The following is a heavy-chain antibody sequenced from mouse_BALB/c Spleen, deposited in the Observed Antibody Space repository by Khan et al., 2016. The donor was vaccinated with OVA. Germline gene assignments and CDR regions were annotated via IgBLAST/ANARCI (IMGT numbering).Heavy chain of an antibody. Sequence: QVQLQQPGAELVKPGASVKLSCKASGYTFTSSYMYWVKQRPGQGLEWIGGINPSTGGTNFNEKFKSKATLTVDKSSSTAYMQLSSLTSEDYTVYYCTRTGYYAMDYWGQGTSVTVS. J-gene: IGHJ4*01. CDR3: TRTGYYAMDY. V-gene: IGHV1S81*02. CDR2: INPSTGGT. D-gene: IGHD4-1*01. CDR1: GYTFTSSY.